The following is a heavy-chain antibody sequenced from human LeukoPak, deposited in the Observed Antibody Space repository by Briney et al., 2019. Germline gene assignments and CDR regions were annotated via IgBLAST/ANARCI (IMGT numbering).Heavy chain of an antibody. CDR1: GFTFDDYG. J-gene: IGHJ4*02. D-gene: IGHD6-19*01. Sequence: GGSLRLSCAASGFTFDDYGMSWVRQAPGKGLEWVSGINWNGGSTGYADSVKGRFTISRDNAKNSLYLQVNNLRAEDTAVYYCARDAYYNSGARGDFWGQGTLVTVSS. CDR2: INWNGGST. CDR3: ARDAYYNSGARGDF. V-gene: IGHV3-20*04.